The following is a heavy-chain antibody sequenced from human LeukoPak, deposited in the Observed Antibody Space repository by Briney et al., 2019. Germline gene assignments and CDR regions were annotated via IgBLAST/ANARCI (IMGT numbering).Heavy chain of an antibody. Sequence: SETLSLTCTVSGGSISSYYWSWIRQPPGKGLEWIGYIYYSGSTNYNPSLKSRVTISVDTSKNQFSLKLGSVTAADTAVYYCASSSYYYYGMDVWGQGTTVTVSS. CDR2: IYYSGST. CDR1: GGSISSYY. V-gene: IGHV4-59*01. J-gene: IGHJ6*02. CDR3: ASSSYYYYGMDV.